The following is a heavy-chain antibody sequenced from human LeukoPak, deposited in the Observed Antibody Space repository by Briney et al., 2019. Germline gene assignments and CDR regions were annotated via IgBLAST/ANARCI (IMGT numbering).Heavy chain of an antibody. V-gene: IGHV4-59*08. J-gene: IGHJ4*02. CDR1: GDSISTYY. Sequence: SGTLSLTCTVSGDSISTYYWSWIRQPPGKRLEWIGYIYFSGTTNYTPSLKSRVTISVDTSKNQFSLRLSSVTAADTAVYYCARHGPLYDIWSAQFYFDYWGQGTLVTVSS. CDR2: IYFSGTT. D-gene: IGHD3-3*01. CDR3: ARHGPLYDIWSAQFYFDY.